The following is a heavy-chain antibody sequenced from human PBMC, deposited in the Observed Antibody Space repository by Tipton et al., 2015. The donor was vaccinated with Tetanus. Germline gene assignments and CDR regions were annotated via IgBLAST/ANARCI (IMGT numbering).Heavy chain of an antibody. Sequence: TLSLTCSVSGGSISGSPFFWNWIRQQPGKGPEWIGYIYYSGTTFYNPSLKSRVTISVDTSKNQFSLKLSSVTAADTAVYYCARDQGGGRVVRLNWFDPWGPGTLVTVSS. CDR1: GGSISGSPFF. CDR2: IYYSGTT. D-gene: IGHD6-6*01. V-gene: IGHV4-31*03. J-gene: IGHJ5*02. CDR3: ARDQGGGRVVRLNWFDP.